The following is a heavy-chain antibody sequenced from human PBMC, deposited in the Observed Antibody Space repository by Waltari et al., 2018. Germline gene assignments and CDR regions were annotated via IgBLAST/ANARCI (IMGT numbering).Heavy chain of an antibody. Sequence: EVQLLESGGVLVQPGGSLRLSCAASGLIFSNAVIGWVRQAPGTGLEWVSTIGGEGKTHYADSVKGRFTITRDNSKNTLYLQMNSLRAEDTAIYYCTREGHSSGQCGDFYNWGQGTAVTVSS. CDR2: IGGEGKT. D-gene: IGHD6-19*01. CDR1: GLIFSNAV. J-gene: IGHJ3*02. V-gene: IGHV3-23*01. CDR3: TREGHSSGQCGDFYN.